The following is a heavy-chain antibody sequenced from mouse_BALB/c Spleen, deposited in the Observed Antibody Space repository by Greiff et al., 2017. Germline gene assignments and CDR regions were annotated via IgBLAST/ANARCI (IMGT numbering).Heavy chain of an antibody. Sequence: VQLQQSGPELVKPGASVKMSCKASGYTFTNYVMHWVKQKPGQGLEWIGYINPYNDGTKYNEKFKGKATLTSDKSSSTAYMELSSLTSEDSAVYYCARSGLRPSFAYWGQGTLVTVSA. J-gene: IGHJ3*01. D-gene: IGHD1-2*01. CDR2: INPYNDGT. V-gene: IGHV1-14*01. CDR3: ARSGLRPSFAY. CDR1: GYTFTNYV.